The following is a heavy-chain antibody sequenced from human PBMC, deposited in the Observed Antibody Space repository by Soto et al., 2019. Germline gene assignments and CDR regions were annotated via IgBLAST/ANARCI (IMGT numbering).Heavy chain of an antibody. Sequence: EVQLVESGGGLVQPGGPLRPPGQPSGLPLRGFTLTGAGKAQGRGLEGVSYISSSRSPIYYADSVKGRFTISRDNAKNSLYLQMNSLRAEDTAVYYCARDPGSDYAFDYWGQGTLVTVSS. V-gene: IGHV3-48*01. CDR3: ARDPGSDYAFDY. CDR2: ISSSRSPI. D-gene: IGHD4-17*01. CDR1: GLPLRGFT. J-gene: IGHJ4*02.